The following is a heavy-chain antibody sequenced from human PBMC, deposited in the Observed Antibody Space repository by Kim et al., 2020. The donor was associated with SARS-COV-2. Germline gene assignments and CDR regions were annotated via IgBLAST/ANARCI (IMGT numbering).Heavy chain of an antibody. V-gene: IGHV4-39*01. D-gene: IGHD5-12*01. Sequence: YNPSPKIRVPISVDTSKNQFSLKLSSVTAADTAVYYCARFSGYSGYDAYSWGQGTLVTVSS. CDR3: ARFSGYSGYDAYS. J-gene: IGHJ4*02.